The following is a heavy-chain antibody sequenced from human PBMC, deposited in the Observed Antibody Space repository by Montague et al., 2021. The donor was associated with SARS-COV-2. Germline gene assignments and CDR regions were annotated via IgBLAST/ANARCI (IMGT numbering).Heavy chain of an antibody. J-gene: IGHJ6*02. V-gene: IGHV4-34*01. D-gene: IGHD5-24*01. CDR1: GGSSTNYF. Sequence: SETLSLTCAVYGGSSTNYFWTWIRQTPAKGLEWIGGITHTGNRDFNPSLKSRVILSVDKSKSQFSLKLTSVTAADTGVYYCARGTGQQLVFSYVYYGMDIWGQGTTVSVSS. CDR3: ARGTGQQLVFSYVYYGMDI. CDR2: ITHTGNR.